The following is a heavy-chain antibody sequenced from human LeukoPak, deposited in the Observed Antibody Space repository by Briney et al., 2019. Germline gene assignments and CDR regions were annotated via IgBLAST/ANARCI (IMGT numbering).Heavy chain of an antibody. CDR3: ARDKTGSGSSSFYYYYYGMDV. Sequence: GGSLRLSCAASGFTFNSYAMHWVRQAPGKGLEWVAVISYDGSNKYYADSVKGRFTISRDNSKNTLYLQMNSLRAEDTAVYYCARDKTGSGSSSFYYYYYGMDVWGQGTTVTVSS. D-gene: IGHD1-26*01. CDR2: ISYDGSNK. V-gene: IGHV3-30-3*01. CDR1: GFTFNSYA. J-gene: IGHJ6*02.